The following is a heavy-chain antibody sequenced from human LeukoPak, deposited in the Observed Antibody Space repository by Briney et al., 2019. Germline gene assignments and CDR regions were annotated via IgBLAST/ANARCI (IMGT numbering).Heavy chain of an antibody. CDR1: GYTFTGYY. Sequence: ASVKVSCKASGYTFTGYYMHWVRQAPGQGLEWMGWINPNSGGTNYAQKFQGRVTMTRDASISTAYMELSRLRSDDTAVYYCARGLLNYDILTGYPAPWGQGTLVTVSS. D-gene: IGHD3-9*01. V-gene: IGHV1-2*02. J-gene: IGHJ5*02. CDR2: INPNSGGT. CDR3: ARGLLNYDILTGYPAP.